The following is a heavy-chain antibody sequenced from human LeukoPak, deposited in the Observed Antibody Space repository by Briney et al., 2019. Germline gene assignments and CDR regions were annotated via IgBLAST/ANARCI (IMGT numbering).Heavy chain of an antibody. Sequence: GGSLRLSRAASGITVSSKLMSWVGQAPGQGREWVSVIYSAGTTYYADSVKGRFTISRDNSKSTMDLQMNSLRPEDAAVYYCAKFNYDISAFDYWGQGTLVTVSS. CDR1: GITVSSKL. J-gene: IGHJ4*02. CDR2: IYSAGTT. D-gene: IGHD3-22*01. V-gene: IGHV3-66*02. CDR3: AKFNYDISAFDY.